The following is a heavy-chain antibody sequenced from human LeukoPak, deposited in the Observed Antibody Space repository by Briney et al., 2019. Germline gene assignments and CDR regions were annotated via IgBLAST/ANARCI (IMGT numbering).Heavy chain of an antibody. Sequence: ASVKVSCKASGYTFTSYYMHWVRQAPGQGLEWMGWINPNSGGTNYAQKFQGRVTMTRDTSISTAYMELSRLRSDDTAVYYCARAPLRYFDWLPQGSYFDYWGQGTLVTVSS. J-gene: IGHJ4*02. CDR3: ARAPLRYFDWLPQGSYFDY. D-gene: IGHD3-9*01. V-gene: IGHV1-2*02. CDR1: GYTFTSYY. CDR2: INPNSGGT.